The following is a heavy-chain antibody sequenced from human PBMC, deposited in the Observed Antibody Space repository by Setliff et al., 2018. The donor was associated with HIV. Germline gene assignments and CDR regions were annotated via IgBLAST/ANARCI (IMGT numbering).Heavy chain of an antibody. Sequence: SETLSLTCAVSGDSISSGSYYWSWIRQPAGEGLERIGHIFTSGSTNYNPSLKSRVSISLDTSKNQFSLKLSSVTAADTAMYYCARGRGSYWGQGTLVTVSS. V-gene: IGHV4-61*09. CDR3: ARGRGSY. CDR1: GDSISSGSYY. J-gene: IGHJ4*02. D-gene: IGHD1-26*01. CDR2: IFTSGST.